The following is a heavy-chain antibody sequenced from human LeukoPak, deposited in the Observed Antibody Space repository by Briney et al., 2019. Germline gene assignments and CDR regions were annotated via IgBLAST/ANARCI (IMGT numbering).Heavy chain of an antibody. Sequence: PETLSLTCTVSGGSISSYYWSWIRQPAGKGLEWIGRIYTSGSTNYNPSLKSRVTMSVDTSKNQFSLKLSSVTAADTAVYYCARDGRYYGSGSYYTYYYYGMDVWGQGTTVTVSS. CDR2: IYTSGST. D-gene: IGHD3-10*01. CDR1: GGSISSYY. V-gene: IGHV4-4*07. J-gene: IGHJ6*02. CDR3: ARDGRYYGSGSYYTYYYYGMDV.